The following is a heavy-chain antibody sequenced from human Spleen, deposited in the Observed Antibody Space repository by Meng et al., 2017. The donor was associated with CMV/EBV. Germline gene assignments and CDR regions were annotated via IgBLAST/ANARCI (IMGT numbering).Heavy chain of an antibody. CDR1: GYTFTSYG. CDR3: ARLGNDAFDI. V-gene: IGHV1-18*01. Sequence: ASVKVSCKASGYTFTSYGISWVRQAPGQGLEWMGWISAYNGNTTYAQNLQGRVPMTTDTSTTTAYMELRSLRSDDTAVYYCARLGNDAFDIWGQGTMVTVSS. CDR2: ISAYNGNT. J-gene: IGHJ3*02.